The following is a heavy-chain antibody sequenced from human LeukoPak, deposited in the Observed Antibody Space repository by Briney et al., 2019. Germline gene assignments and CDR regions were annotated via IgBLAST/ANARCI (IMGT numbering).Heavy chain of an antibody. CDR1: GFTFSSYG. CDR2: ISGSGDNT. V-gene: IGHV3-23*01. D-gene: IGHD3-10*01. J-gene: IGHJ4*02. Sequence: PGGSLRLSCAASGFTFSSYGMTWVRQAPGKGLEWVSGISGSGDNTYNADSVKGRFTISRDNSKRMVYLQMNNLRAEDTAIYYCAKGREYNSGSPLDYWGQGTLVTVSS. CDR3: AKGREYNSGSPLDY.